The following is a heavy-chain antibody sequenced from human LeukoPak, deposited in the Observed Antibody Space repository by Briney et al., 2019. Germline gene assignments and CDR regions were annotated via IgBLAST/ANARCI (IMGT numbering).Heavy chain of an antibody. J-gene: IGHJ6*02. CDR3: ARAYSSSWYEEWAYYYYGMDV. Sequence: ASVKVSCKASGYTFTSYGISWVRQAPGQGLEWMGWIGAYNGNTNYAQKLQGRVTMTTDTSTSTAYMELRSLRSDDTAVYYCARAYSSSWYEEWAYYYYGMDVWGQGTTVTVSS. V-gene: IGHV1-18*01. CDR2: IGAYNGNT. D-gene: IGHD6-13*01. CDR1: GYTFTSYG.